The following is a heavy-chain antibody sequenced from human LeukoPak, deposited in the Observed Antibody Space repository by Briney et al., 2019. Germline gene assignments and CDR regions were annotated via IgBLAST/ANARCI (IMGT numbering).Heavy chain of an antibody. J-gene: IGHJ3*02. CDR1: GFTFSSYW. CDR3: AKAYYYDSSGYEGDAFDI. D-gene: IGHD3-22*01. CDR2: IKQDGSEK. Sequence: GGSLRLSCAASGFTFSSYWMSWVRQAPGKGLEWVANIKQDGSEKYYVDSVKGRFTISRDNAKNSLYLQMNSLRAEDTAVYYCAKAYYYDSSGYEGDAFDIWGQGTMVTVSS. V-gene: IGHV3-7*01.